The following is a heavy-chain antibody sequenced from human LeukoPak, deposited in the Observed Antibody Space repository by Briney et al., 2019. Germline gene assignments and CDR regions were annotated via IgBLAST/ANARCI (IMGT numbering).Heavy chain of an antibody. Sequence: RASVKVSCKASGYTFTSCYMHWVRQAPGQGLEWMGIINPSGGRASYAQKFQGRVTMTRDTSTSTVYMELSSLRSEDTAVYYCARGPQILYDAFDIWGQGTMVTVSS. J-gene: IGHJ3*02. V-gene: IGHV1-46*01. CDR3: ARGPQILYDAFDI. D-gene: IGHD2-15*01. CDR2: INPSGGRA. CDR1: GYTFTSCY.